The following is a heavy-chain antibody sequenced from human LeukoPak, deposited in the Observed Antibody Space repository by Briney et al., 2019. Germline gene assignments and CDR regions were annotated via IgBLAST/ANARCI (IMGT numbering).Heavy chain of an antibody. Sequence: PGGSLRLSCVASGFTFSNYWMLWVRQAPGKGLMWVSLISTDGKSTRYAESVKGRFTLSRDNAKNALYLQMDILRVEDTALYFCVRDYQFTQAVWGQGTTVTVSS. CDR1: GFTFSNYW. J-gene: IGHJ6*02. D-gene: IGHD2-15*01. V-gene: IGHV3-74*01. CDR3: VRDYQFTQAV. CDR2: ISTDGKST.